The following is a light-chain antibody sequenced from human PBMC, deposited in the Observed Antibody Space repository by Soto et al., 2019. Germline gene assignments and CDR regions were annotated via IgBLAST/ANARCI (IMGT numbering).Light chain of an antibody. V-gene: IGKV3-11*01. Sequence: EVVLTQSPVTLSLSPGERATLSCRASQSFRGLLAWYQQKPGQAPRLLIYDAYNSATGIPPRFSGSGSGTAFTLTISSLEPEDSAVYYCQQRHMWTITFGQGTRLEIK. CDR3: QQRHMWTIT. CDR1: QSFRGL. J-gene: IGKJ5*01. CDR2: DAY.